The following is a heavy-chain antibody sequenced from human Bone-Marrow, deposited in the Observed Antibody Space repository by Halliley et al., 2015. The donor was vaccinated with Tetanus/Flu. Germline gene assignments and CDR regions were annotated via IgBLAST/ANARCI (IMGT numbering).Heavy chain of an antibody. V-gene: IGHV3-23*01. CDR2: GGSGVST. D-gene: IGHD3-10*01. J-gene: IGHJ4*02. CDR3: AKGSGSYSAPFFDS. Sequence: GGSGVSTYYADSVKGRFTISRDNSKNTLYLQMNSLRIEDTAVYYCAKGSGSYSAPFFDSWGQGTLVSVSS.